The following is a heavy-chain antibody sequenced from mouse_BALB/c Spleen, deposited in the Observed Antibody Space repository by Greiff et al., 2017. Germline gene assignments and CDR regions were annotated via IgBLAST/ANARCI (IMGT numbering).Heavy chain of an antibody. J-gene: IGHJ3*01. Sequence: QVQLKESGPGLVQPSQSLSITCTVSGFSLTSYGVHWVRQSPGKGLEWLGVIWSGRSTDYNAAFISRLSISKDTSKSQVFFKMNILQANDTAIYYCAREGYRYDATAGFAYWGQGTLVTVSA. CDR1: GFSLTSYG. CDR3: AREGYRYDATAGFAY. V-gene: IGHV2-2*02. CDR2: IWSGRST. D-gene: IGHD2-14*01.